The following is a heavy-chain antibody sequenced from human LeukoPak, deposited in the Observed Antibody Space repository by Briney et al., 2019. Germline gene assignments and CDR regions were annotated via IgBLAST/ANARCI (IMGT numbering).Heavy chain of an antibody. Sequence: ASVKVSCKVSGYTLSELSMHWVRQTPGKGLEWMGGFDPEDGETIYAQKFQGRVTMTEDTSTDTAYMVLSSLRSEDTAVYYCATSLVPDSSGYYQNWFDPWGQGTLVTVSS. J-gene: IGHJ5*02. CDR2: FDPEDGET. D-gene: IGHD3-22*01. CDR3: ATSLVPDSSGYYQNWFDP. V-gene: IGHV1-24*01. CDR1: GYTLSELS.